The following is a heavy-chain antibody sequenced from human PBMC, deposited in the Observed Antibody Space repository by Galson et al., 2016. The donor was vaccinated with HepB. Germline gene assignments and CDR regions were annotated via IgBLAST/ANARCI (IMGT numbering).Heavy chain of an antibody. CDR3: ARDRLYITGSYHPGA. V-gene: IGHV1-3*04. CDR1: GYTFTTYS. D-gene: IGHD3-10*01. Sequence: SVKVSCKASGYTFTTYSMHWVRQAPGQGLEWMGWVNTGNGNTKYSQKLQDRVTMTSDKSASTAYMELSSLRSEDTAVYYCARDRLYITGSYHPGAWGQGTLVIVSS. J-gene: IGHJ5*02. CDR2: VNTGNGNT.